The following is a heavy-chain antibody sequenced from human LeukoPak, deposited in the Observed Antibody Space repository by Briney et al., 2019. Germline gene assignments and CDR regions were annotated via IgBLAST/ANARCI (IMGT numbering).Heavy chain of an antibody. CDR3: ARGPGAAAPRPFDY. CDR1: GGTFSSYA. CDR2: IIPIFGTA. J-gene: IGHJ4*02. Sequence: SVKVSCKASGGTFSSYAISWVRQAPGQGLEWMGGIIPIFGTANYAQKFQGRVTITADESTSTAYMELSSLRSEDTAVYYCARGPGAAAPRPFDYGGQGTLVTVPS. D-gene: IGHD6-25*01. V-gene: IGHV1-69*01.